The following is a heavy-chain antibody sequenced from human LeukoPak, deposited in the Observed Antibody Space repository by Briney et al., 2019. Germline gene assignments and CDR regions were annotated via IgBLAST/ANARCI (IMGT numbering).Heavy chain of an antibody. V-gene: IGHV4-59*01. CDR2: IYYNGHT. CDR1: GGSIRNYY. CDR3: ARDRHWTNDWVFDY. Sequence: PSETLSLTCTVSGGSIRNYYWSWIRQPPGKGLEWIGYIYYNGHTDYNPSLKSRVTISVHTSKNQFSLKLSSVTAADTAVYYCARDRHWTNDWVFDYWGQGTLVTVSS. D-gene: IGHD1/OR15-1a*01. J-gene: IGHJ4*02.